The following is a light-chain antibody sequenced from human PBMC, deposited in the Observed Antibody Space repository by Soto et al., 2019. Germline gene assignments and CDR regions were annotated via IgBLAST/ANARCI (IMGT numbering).Light chain of an antibody. CDR1: QDITNY. CDR2: DAS. V-gene: IGKV1-33*01. Sequence: DIQMTQSPSSLSASVGDRVTITCQASQDITNYLNWYHQKPGKAPNLLIYDASSLEAGVPSRFSGSGSGTDFTFTINSLQAEDIATYYCQHYNNLPPLTFGGGTEVEI. CDR3: QHYNNLPPLT. J-gene: IGKJ4*01.